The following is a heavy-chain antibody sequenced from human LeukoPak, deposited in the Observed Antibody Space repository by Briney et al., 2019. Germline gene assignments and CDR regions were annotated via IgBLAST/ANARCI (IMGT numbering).Heavy chain of an antibody. V-gene: IGHV3-23*01. CDR3: AKDTSGSTSYSYHYGMDV. D-gene: IGHD1-26*01. CDR2: ISGSGGTT. J-gene: IGHJ6*02. Sequence: GGSLRLSCVTSGFTFSSYAMSWVRQAPGKGLEWVSVISGSGGTTYYADYVKGRFTISRDNSKSTLYLQMNSLRAEDTAVYYCAKDTSGSTSYSYHYGMDVWGQGTTVTVSS. CDR1: GFTFSSYA.